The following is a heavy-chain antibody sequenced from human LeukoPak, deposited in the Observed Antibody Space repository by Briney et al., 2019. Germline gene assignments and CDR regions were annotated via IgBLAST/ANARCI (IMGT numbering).Heavy chain of an antibody. J-gene: IGHJ3*02. Sequence: GESLKIPCQTSGYTFSNYWIGWVRRMPGKGLEWMGIIYPGDSDTRYSPSFQGQVTISADKSISTAYLQWSSLKASDTAMYYCARREVLSAFDIWGQGTMVTVSS. V-gene: IGHV5-51*01. D-gene: IGHD2-8*01. CDR2: IYPGDSDT. CDR1: GYTFSNYW. CDR3: ARREVLSAFDI.